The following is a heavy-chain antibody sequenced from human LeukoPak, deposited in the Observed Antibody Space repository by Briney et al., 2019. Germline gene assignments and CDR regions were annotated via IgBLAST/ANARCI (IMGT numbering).Heavy chain of an antibody. D-gene: IGHD2-15*01. CDR3: ARVRIVVVVAATPGYYYYGMDV. Sequence: PSETLSLTCAVYGGSFSGYYWGWIRQPPGKGLEWIGEINHSGSTNYNPSLKSRVTISVDTSKNQFSLKLSSVTAADTAVYYCARVRIVVVVAATPGYYYYGMDVWGQGTTVTVSS. CDR2: INHSGST. V-gene: IGHV4-34*01. CDR1: GGSFSGYY. J-gene: IGHJ6*02.